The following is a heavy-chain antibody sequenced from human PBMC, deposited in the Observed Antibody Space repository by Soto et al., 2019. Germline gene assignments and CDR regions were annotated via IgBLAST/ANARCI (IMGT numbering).Heavy chain of an antibody. D-gene: IGHD6-13*01. Sequence: SETLSLTCTVSGGSISSSSYYWGWIRQPPGKGLEWIGSIYYSGSTYYNPSLKSRVTISVDTSKNQFSLKLSSVTAADTAVYYCARPHWEQLGLFDYWGQGTLVTVSS. CDR1: GGSISSSSYY. J-gene: IGHJ4*02. V-gene: IGHV4-39*01. CDR3: ARPHWEQLGLFDY. CDR2: IYYSGST.